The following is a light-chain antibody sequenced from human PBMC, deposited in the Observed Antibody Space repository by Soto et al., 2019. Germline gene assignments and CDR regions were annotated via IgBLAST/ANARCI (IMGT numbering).Light chain of an antibody. CDR3: ASYSGTKLFV. V-gene: IGLV2-8*01. CDR1: SXDVGFYNF. Sequence: QSVLAQPPSASGSPGQSLTISCTGTSXDVGFYNFVSWYQQRPGKAPKLVIYEVTKRPSGVPDRFSGSKSGSTASLTVSGLQADDEADYYCASYSGTKLFVFGSGNKV. J-gene: IGLJ6*01. CDR2: EVT.